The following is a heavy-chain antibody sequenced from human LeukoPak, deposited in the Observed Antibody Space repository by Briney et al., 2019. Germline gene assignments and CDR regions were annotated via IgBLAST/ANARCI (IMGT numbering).Heavy chain of an antibody. CDR3: ATDQAYYGSGSYDY. CDR1: GYTFTGYY. CDR2: INPNSGGT. Sequence: ASVKVSCKASGYTFTGYYMHWVRQAPGQGLEWMGWINPNSGGTNYAQKFQGRVTMTEDTSTDTAYMELSSLRSEDTAVYYCATDQAYYGSGSYDYWGQGTLVTVSS. V-gene: IGHV1-2*02. J-gene: IGHJ4*02. D-gene: IGHD3-10*01.